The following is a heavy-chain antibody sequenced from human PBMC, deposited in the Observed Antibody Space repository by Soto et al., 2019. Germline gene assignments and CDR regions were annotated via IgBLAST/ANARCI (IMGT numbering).Heavy chain of an antibody. J-gene: IGHJ4*02. Sequence: ASVKVSCKASGYTFTSYGISWVRQAPGQGLEWMGWISAYNGNTNYAQKFQGRVIITRDKSANTAFMQLTSLTSEDTALYYCARGGGYYGSGAYYRGYFDHWGLGTLVTVSS. CDR1: GYTFTSYG. V-gene: IGHV1-18*01. D-gene: IGHD3-10*01. CDR3: ARGGGYYGSGAYYRGYFDH. CDR2: ISAYNGNT.